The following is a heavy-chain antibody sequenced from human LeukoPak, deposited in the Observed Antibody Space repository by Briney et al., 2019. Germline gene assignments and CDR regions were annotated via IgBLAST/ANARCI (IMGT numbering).Heavy chain of an antibody. CDR3: ARGSVVVVPAATPLFAY. CDR1: GFTFSSYE. D-gene: IGHD2-2*01. Sequence: GGSLRLSCAASGFTFSSYEMNWVRQAPGKGLEWVSYISSSGSTIYYADSVKGRFTISRDNAKNSLYLQMNSLRAEDTAVCYCARGSVVVVPAATPLFAYWGQGTLVTVSS. J-gene: IGHJ4*02. CDR2: ISSSGSTI. V-gene: IGHV3-48*03.